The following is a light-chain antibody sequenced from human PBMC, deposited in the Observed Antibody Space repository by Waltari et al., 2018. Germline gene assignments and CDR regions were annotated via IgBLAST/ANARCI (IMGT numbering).Light chain of an antibody. J-gene: IGLJ2*01. Sequence: QSALTQPASVSGSPGQSITISCTGTSSDVGGYNYVSWYQQHPGKAPNLMIYEVSTWPPWVSTRVPASKSGTPASLTIAGLQAEDEADYYCSSYTGSSNVVFGGGTKLTVL. V-gene: IGLV2-14*01. CDR1: SSDVGGYNY. CDR3: SSYTGSSNVV. CDR2: EVS.